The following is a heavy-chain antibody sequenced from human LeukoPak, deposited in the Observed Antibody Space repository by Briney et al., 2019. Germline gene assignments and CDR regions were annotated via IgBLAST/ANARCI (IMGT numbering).Heavy chain of an antibody. Sequence: SETLSLTCTVSGGSISSFYWTWMRQPPGERLEWIGHVYFTGSTHYNPSLQSRVTISVDTSKNQFSLKLSSVTAADTAVYYCARRGGYCSGGSCELDYWGQGTLVTVSS. CDR2: VYFTGST. CDR3: ARRGGYCSGGSCELDY. V-gene: IGHV4-59*08. CDR1: GGSISSFY. J-gene: IGHJ4*02. D-gene: IGHD2-15*01.